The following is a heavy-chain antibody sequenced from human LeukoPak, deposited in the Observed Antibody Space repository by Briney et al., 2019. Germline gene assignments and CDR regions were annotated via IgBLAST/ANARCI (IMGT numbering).Heavy chain of an antibody. J-gene: IGHJ5*02. V-gene: IGHV4-4*07. CDR2: IYTSGST. CDR3: ARGGYYNSGSYNWFHP. D-gene: IGHD3-10*01. CDR1: SGSISSYF. Sequence: SETLSLTCTVSSGSISSYFWSWIRQPAGKGLEWIGRIYTSGSTNYNPSLKSRVTMSVDTSKNQFSLKLSSVTAADTAVYYRARGGYYNSGSYNWFHPWGQGTLVTVSS.